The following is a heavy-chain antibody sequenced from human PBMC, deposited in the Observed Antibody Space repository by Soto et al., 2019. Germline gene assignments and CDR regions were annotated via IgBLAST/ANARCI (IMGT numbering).Heavy chain of an antibody. V-gene: IGHV4-30-4*01. CDR1: GASINNNDYY. CDR2: VYYSGTT. Sequence: SETLSLTCTVSGASINNNDYYWIWIRHTPGKGLEWIGYVYYSGTTDYIPSLKSRLSMSIDKSQNQFTLKLNSVTAADTATYYCARMSYFYDKWYFDLWGRGTLVTVPS. D-gene: IGHD3-22*01. CDR3: ARMSYFYDKWYFDL. J-gene: IGHJ2*01.